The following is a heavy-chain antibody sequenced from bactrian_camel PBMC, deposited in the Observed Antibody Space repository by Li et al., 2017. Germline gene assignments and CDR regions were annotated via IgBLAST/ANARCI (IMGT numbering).Heavy chain of an antibody. D-gene: IGHD6*01. V-gene: IGHV3S1*01. CDR2: IDDTTEVR. CDR1: DVTCKPQC. CDR3: AADTSVGSWNRFLASQWNY. J-gene: IGHJ4*01. Sequence: HVQLVESGGGSVQAGGSLRLSCEASDVTCKPQCMAWFRQTAGKERAGVAQIDDTTEVRYDAPAVKGRFTISTDNTKNTLYLRMNMLKPEDTAVYYCAADTSVGSWNRFLASQWNYWGQGTQVTVS.